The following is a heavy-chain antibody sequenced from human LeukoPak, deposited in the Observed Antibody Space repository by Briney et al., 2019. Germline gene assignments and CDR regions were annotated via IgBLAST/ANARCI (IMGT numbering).Heavy chain of an antibody. CDR3: VRGRSTGTIDY. J-gene: IGHJ4*02. Sequence: SETLSLTCIVSGDFISSGDHYWNWIRQAPGKGLEWIGYIFHSGSTYYNPSLRSRLTVSLDTSKNQFSLKLTSVTAADSAVYYCVRGRSTGTIDYWGQGTLVTVSS. CDR1: GDFISSGDHY. D-gene: IGHD2-2*01. V-gene: IGHV4-30-4*01. CDR2: IFHSGST.